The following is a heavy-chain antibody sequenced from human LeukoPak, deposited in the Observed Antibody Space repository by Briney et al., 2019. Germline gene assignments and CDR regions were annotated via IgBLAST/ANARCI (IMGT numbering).Heavy chain of an antibody. CDR1: GFTFSSYE. V-gene: IGHV3-48*03. D-gene: IGHD3-22*01. J-gene: IGHJ4*02. CDR3: ARGEDSPFDY. CDR2: ISSSGSTI. Sequence: TGGSLRLSCAASGFTFSSYEMNWVRQAPGKGLEWVSYISSSGSTIYYADSVKGRFTISRDNAKNSLYLQMNSLRAEDTALYYCARGEDSPFDYWGQGTLVTVSS.